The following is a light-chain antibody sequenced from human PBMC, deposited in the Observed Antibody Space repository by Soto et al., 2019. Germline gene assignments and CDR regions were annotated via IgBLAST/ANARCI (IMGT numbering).Light chain of an antibody. V-gene: IGKV3-20*01. J-gene: IGKJ5*01. CDR1: QSVNSK. CDR2: GAS. CDR3: QHYSPSPIT. Sequence: EIVLTQSPGTLSLSPGERATPSCRASQSVNSKLAWYQQKTGQAPRLLIFGASSRATGIPDRFSGSGSGTDFTLTISRLAPEDFALYYCQHYSPSPITFGQGTRLEIK.